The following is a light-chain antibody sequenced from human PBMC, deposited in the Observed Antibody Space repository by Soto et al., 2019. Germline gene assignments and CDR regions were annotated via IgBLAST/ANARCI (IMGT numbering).Light chain of an antibody. CDR3: QQRHSWTRVT. J-gene: IGKJ5*01. CDR1: QSVSSF. CDR2: DAS. V-gene: IGKV3-11*01. Sequence: EILLTQSPAPLSLSLGERATLSCRASQSVSSFLDWYQQKPGQAPRLLIYDASNRATGIPARFSGSRSATDFTLPIISPKPEDFEVYYCQQRHSWTRVTFGQGTRLEI.